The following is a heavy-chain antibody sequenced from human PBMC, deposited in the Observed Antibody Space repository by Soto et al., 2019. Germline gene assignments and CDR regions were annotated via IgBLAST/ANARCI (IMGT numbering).Heavy chain of an antibody. CDR2: MNPNSGNT. V-gene: IGHV1-8*02. CDR3: ARGLQGDILVVPAADGSSYYYGMDV. CDR1: GYTFTSYD. D-gene: IGHD2-2*01. J-gene: IGHJ6*02. Sequence: ASVKVSCKASGYTFTSYDINWVRQATGQGLEWMGWMNPNSGNTGYAQKFKGRVTMTRTPSIRTAYMELSSLRSEDTAVYYCARGLQGDILVVPAADGSSYYYGMDVWGQGTTVTVSS.